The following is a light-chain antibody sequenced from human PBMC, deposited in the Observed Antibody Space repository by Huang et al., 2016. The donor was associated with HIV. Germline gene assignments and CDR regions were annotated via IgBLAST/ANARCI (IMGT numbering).Light chain of an antibody. CDR2: AAS. J-gene: IGKJ2*01. V-gene: IGKV1-27*01. CDR1: PGISNF. CDR3: QRYNNAPYT. Sequence: DIQMTQSPSSLSTSVGDTVTITCRASPGISNFLAWYQQKPGKVPKLLIYAASTLHAGVPSRFAGSGSGTDFTLTISSLQPEDVATYYCQRYNNAPYTFGQGTKLDIK.